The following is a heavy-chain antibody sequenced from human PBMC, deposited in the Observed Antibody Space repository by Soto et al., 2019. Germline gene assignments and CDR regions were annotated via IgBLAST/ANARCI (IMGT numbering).Heavy chain of an antibody. V-gene: IGHV3-7*01. CDR1: GFTFSSFW. CDR3: ARGDMVRENDAFDI. J-gene: IGHJ3*02. CDR2: IKPGGSEK. Sequence: EAQLVESGGGLVQPGGSLRLSCAASGFTFSSFWMNWVRQTPGKGLEWVAHIKPGGSEKYFVDSVRGRFTISRDNAKNSVYLQMNSLRAEDTAVYYCARGDMVRENDAFDIWGQGTMVTVSS. D-gene: IGHD3-10*01.